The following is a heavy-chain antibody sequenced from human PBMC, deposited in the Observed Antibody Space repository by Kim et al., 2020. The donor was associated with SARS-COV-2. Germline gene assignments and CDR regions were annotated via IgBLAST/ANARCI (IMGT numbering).Heavy chain of an antibody. V-gene: IGHV4-34*01. D-gene: IGHD2-21*02. CDR2: INHSGST. CDR1: GGSFSGYY. CDR3: ARGALVVTAEDSIDYYYYGMDV. Sequence: SETLSLTCAVYGGSFSGYYWSWIRQPPGKGLEWIGEINHSGSTNYNPSLKSRVTISVDTSKNQFSLKLSSVTAADTAVYYCARGALVVTAEDSIDYYYYGMDVWGQGTTVTVSS. J-gene: IGHJ6*02.